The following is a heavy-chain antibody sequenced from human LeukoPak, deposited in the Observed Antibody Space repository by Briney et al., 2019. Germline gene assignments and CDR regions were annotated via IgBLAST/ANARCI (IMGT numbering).Heavy chain of an antibody. CDR2: INHSGST. V-gene: IGHV4-34*01. D-gene: IGHD5-24*01. J-gene: IGHJ5*02. CDR3: ARAEMATITPWFDP. Sequence: SETLSLTCAVYSGSFSGYYWSWIRQPPGKGLERIGEINHSGSTNYNPSLKSRVTISVDTSKNQSSLKLSSVTAADTAVYYCARAEMATITPWFDPWGQGTLVTVSS. CDR1: SGSFSGYY.